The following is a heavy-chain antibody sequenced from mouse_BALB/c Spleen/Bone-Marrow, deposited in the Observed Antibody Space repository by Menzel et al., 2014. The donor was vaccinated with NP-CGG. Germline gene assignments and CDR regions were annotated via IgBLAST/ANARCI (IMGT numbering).Heavy chain of an antibody. D-gene: IGHD2-1*01. CDR3: ARDYGNYDAMDY. J-gene: IGHJ4*01. V-gene: IGHV1-4*01. CDR1: GYTFTTYT. CDR2: INPSSGYT. Sequence: QVQLQQSGAELARPGASVKMSCRASGYTFTTYTMHWVKQRPGQGLEWIGNINPSSGYTYYNRKFKDKATLTADKSSSAAYLQLSRLTDEDSVVYYGARDYGNYDAMDYWGQGTSVTVSS.